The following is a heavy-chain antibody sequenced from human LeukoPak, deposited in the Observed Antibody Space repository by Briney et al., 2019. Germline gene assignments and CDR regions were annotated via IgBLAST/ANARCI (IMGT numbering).Heavy chain of an antibody. CDR3: AKMVHTEQWLVPFDY. CDR1: GFAFSNFA. V-gene: IGHV3-23*01. J-gene: IGHJ4*02. Sequence: GGSLRLSCAASGFAFSNFATNWVRQAPGKGLEWVSTISGSGGSTYYADSVKGRFTISRDNSKNTLYLQMNSLRAEDTAVYYCAKMVHTEQWLVPFDYWGQGTLVTVSS. D-gene: IGHD6-19*01. CDR2: ISGSGGST.